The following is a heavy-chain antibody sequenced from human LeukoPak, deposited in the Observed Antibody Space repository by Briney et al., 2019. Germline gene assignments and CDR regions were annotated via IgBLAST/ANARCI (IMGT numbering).Heavy chain of an antibody. D-gene: IGHD5-18*01. CDR2: ISGSGGST. CDR3: ARAIRGYSYVIDY. J-gene: IGHJ4*02. Sequence: GGSLRLSCAASGFTFSSYGMSWVRQAPGKGLEWVSAISGSGGSTYYADSVKGRFTISRDNSKNTLYLQMNSLRAEDTAVYYCARAIRGYSYVIDYWGQGTLVTVSS. V-gene: IGHV3-23*01. CDR1: GFTFSSYG.